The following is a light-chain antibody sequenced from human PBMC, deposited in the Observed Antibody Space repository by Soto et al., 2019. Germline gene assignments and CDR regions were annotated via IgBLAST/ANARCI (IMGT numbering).Light chain of an antibody. J-gene: IGKJ1*01. V-gene: IGKV1-5*03. CDR3: QHYNSYSEA. CDR1: QTISSW. Sequence: DIQMTQSPSTLSGSVGARVTITCRASQTISSWLAWYQQKKGKAPKLLIYKASTLKSGVPSRFRAIVSGTELTINIRSLQPDDGATYEGQHYNSYSEAFGQGTKVEI. CDR2: KAS.